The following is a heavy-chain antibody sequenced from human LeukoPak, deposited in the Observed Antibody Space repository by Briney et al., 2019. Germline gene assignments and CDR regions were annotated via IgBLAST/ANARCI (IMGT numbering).Heavy chain of an antibody. D-gene: IGHD4-23*01. V-gene: IGHV3-33*01. Sequence: PGGSLRLSCAASGFTFSSYGMHWVRQAPGKGLEWVAVIWYDGSNKYYADSVKGRFTISRDNSKNTLYLQMNSLRAEDTAVYYCARGNQGNWFEYWGKGALVTVSS. CDR2: IWYDGSNK. CDR3: ARGNQGNWFEY. J-gene: IGHJ4*02. CDR1: GFTFSSYG.